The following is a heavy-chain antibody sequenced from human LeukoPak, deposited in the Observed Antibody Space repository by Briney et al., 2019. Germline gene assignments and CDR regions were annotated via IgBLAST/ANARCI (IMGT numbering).Heavy chain of an antibody. J-gene: IGHJ5*02. CDR1: GFSTSRSW. V-gene: IGHV3-7*01. CDR2: INQDGSQK. CDR3: TRDQS. Sequence: GGSLRLSCAGSGFSTSRSWMSWVRQTPGKGLEWVANINQDGSQKYYVDSVKGRFTIARDNANNSLFLLMNSLRAEDTAMYYCTRDQSWGEGTLVTVSS.